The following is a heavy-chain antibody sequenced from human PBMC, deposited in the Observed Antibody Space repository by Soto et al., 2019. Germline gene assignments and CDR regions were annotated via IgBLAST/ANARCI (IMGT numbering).Heavy chain of an antibody. CDR3: ARQSSGWYNWFDP. D-gene: IGHD6-19*01. Sequence: PSETLSLTCTVSGGSISSYYWSWIRQPPGKGLEWIGDIYYSGSTNYNPSLKSRVTISVDTSKNQFSLKLSSVTAADTAVYYCARQSSGWYNWFDPWGQGTLVTVSS. CDR2: IYYSGST. J-gene: IGHJ5*02. V-gene: IGHV4-59*08. CDR1: GGSISSYY.